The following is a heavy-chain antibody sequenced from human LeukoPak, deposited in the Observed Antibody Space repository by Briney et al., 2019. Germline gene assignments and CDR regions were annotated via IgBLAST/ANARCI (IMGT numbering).Heavy chain of an antibody. D-gene: IGHD3-22*01. V-gene: IGHV3-23*01. Sequence: PGGSLRLSCAASGFTFSSYAMSWVRQAPGKGLEWVSAISGSGGSTYYADSVKGRFTISRDNSKNTLYLQMNSLRAEDTAVYYCAKVSGYYYDSSGYYWFDYWGQGTLVTVPS. CDR2: ISGSGGST. CDR1: GFTFSSYA. J-gene: IGHJ4*02. CDR3: AKVSGYYYDSSGYYWFDY.